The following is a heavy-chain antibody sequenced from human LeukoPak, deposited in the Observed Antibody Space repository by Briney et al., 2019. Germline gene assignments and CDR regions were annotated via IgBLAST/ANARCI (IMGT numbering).Heavy chain of an antibody. CDR3: ARSSPRYCSSTSCSHNDY. D-gene: IGHD2-2*01. V-gene: IGHV3-7*01. J-gene: IGHJ4*02. Sequence: PGGSLRLSCAASGFTFSSYWMSWVRQAPGKGLEWVANIKQDGSEKYYVDSVKGRFTISRDNAKNSLYLQMNSLRAEDTAVYYCARSSPRYCSSTSCSHNDYWGQGTLVTVSS. CDR2: IKQDGSEK. CDR1: GFTFSSYW.